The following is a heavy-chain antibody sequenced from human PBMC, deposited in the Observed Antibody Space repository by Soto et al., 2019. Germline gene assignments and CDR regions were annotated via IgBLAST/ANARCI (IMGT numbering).Heavy chain of an antibody. J-gene: IGHJ6*03. Sequence: QLHLQESGPGLVKPSETLSLTCTVSGDSISSSSYYWGWIRQPPGKGLEWIGSLNYSGSTYYNPSLKSRVTISVDTSKNQFSVKLSSVTAADTAVYYCASERLVSAINDYYYYMDVCGKGTTVTVSS. CDR3: ASERLVSAINDYYYYMDV. CDR1: GDSISSSSYY. CDR2: LNYSGST. V-gene: IGHV4-39*01. D-gene: IGHD2-21*02.